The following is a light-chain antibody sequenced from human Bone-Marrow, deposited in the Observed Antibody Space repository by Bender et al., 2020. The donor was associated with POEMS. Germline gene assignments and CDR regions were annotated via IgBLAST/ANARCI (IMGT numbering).Light chain of an antibody. CDR1: SSNIGNHG. CDR2: DDD. CDR3: SAWDDSLSGWV. V-gene: IGLV1-36*01. J-gene: IGLJ3*02. Sequence: QSVVTQPPPLSEAPRQRFTISCSGSSSNIGNHGVNWYQQLPGEAPKLRIYDDDLLTPGVSDRISASKSGTSASLAISGLQSEDEAIYYCSAWDDSLSGWVFGGRTKLTVL.